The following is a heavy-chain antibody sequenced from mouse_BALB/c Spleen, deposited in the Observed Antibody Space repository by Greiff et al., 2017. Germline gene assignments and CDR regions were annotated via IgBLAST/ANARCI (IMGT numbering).Heavy chain of an antibody. CDR2: IYPGDGDT. CDR1: GYAFSSSW. CDR3: ARAGYYRYGYFDV. V-gene: IGHV1-82*01. Sequence: VKLQESGPELVKPGASVKISCKASGYAFSSSWMNWVKQRPGQGLEWIGRIYPGDGDTNYNGKFKGKATLTADKSSSTAYMQLSSLTSVDSAVYFCARAGYYRYGYFDVWGAGTTVTVSS. D-gene: IGHD2-14*01. J-gene: IGHJ1*01.